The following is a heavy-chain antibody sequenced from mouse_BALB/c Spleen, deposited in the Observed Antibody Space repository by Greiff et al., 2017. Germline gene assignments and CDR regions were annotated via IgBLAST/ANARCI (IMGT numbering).Heavy chain of an antibody. CDR1: GYSITSDYA. V-gene: IGHV3-2*02. Sequence: EVKVEESGPGLVKPSQSLSLTCTVTGYSITSDYAWNWIRQFPGNKLEWMGYISYSGSTSYNPSLKSRISITRDTSKNQFFLQLNSVTTEDTATYYCARNYRSPFDYWGQGTTLTVSS. CDR2: ISYSGST. D-gene: IGHD2-14*01. CDR3: ARNYRSPFDY. J-gene: IGHJ2*01.